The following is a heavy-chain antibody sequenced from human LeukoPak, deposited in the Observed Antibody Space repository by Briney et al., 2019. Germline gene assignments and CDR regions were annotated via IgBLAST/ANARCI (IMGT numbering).Heavy chain of an antibody. Sequence: GASLKISCEGSGYIFSSYWAGWGRQLPEKGLEWMGIIYPGDSDTRYSPSFQGQVTNSADKSISAAYLQWSSLKASDTAMYYCARFSIKGSGSPAAFDIWGQGTMVTVSS. CDR3: ARFSIKGSGSPAAFDI. CDR2: IYPGDSDT. CDR1: GYIFSSYW. J-gene: IGHJ3*02. D-gene: IGHD2-15*01. V-gene: IGHV5-51*01.